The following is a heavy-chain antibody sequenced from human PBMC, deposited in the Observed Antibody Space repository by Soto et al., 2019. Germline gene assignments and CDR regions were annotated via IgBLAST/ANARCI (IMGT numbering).Heavy chain of an antibody. J-gene: IGHJ4*02. CDR2: IYYSGST. V-gene: IGHV4-31*03. Sequence: PSETLSLTCTVSGGSISSGGYYWIWIRQHPGKGLEWIGYIYYSGSTYYNPSLKSRVTISVDTSKNQFSLKLSSVTAADTAVYYCARGLQVIADYWGQGTLVTVSS. D-gene: IGHD3-16*02. CDR1: GGSISSGGYY. CDR3: ARGLQVIADY.